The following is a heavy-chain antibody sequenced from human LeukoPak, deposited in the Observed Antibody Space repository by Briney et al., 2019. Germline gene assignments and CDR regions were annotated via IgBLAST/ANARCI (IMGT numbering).Heavy chain of an antibody. V-gene: IGHV1-8*02. CDR2: MNPNSGNT. Sequence: GASVKVSCKASGYTFTGYYMHWVRQAPGQGLEWMGWMNPNSGNTGYAQKFQGRVTMTRNTSISTAYMELSSLRSEDTAVYYCARAHRAFDIWGQGTMVTVSS. CDR3: ARAHRAFDI. J-gene: IGHJ3*02. CDR1: GYTFTGYY.